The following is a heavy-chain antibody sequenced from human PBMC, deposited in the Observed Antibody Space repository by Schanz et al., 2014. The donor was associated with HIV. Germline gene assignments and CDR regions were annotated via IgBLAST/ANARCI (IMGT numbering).Heavy chain of an antibody. Sequence: QVQLVQSGAEVTKPGSSVKVSCRTSGGTFSSFVIVWVRQAPGQGLEWMGGIIPIFGTTNYAQKFQGRVTITADKSTSTAYMDLRSLRSEDTAVYYCARAYCSGGSCHDYWGQGTLVTVSS. CDR3: ARAYCSGGSCHDY. CDR2: IIPIFGTT. D-gene: IGHD2-15*01. CDR1: GGTFSSFV. V-gene: IGHV1-69*06. J-gene: IGHJ4*02.